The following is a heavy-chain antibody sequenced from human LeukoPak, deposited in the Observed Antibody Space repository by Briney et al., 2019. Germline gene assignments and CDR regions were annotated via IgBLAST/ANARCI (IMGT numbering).Heavy chain of an antibody. CDR3: ARTLLTGYYFFDY. CDR1: GFTFSSYA. J-gene: IGHJ4*02. CDR2: ISGSGGST. Sequence: GGSLRLSCAASGFTFSSYAMSWVRQAPGKGLEWVSAISGSGGSTYYADSEKGRFTISRDNSKNTLYLQMNSLRAEDTAVYYCARTLLTGYYFFDYWGQGTLVTVSS. D-gene: IGHD3-9*01. V-gene: IGHV3-23*01.